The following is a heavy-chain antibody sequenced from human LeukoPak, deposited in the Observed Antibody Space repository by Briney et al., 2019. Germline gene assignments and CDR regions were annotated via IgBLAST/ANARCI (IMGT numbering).Heavy chain of an antibody. D-gene: IGHD3-10*01. CDR3: ARDRGDSGLRD. CDR1: RFSFSDYD. J-gene: IGHJ4*02. Sequence: GGSLRLSCRASRFSFSDYDMHWVRQAPGKGLEWVAVISYDGSNKYYADSVKGRFTISRDNSKNTLYLQMNSLRAADTAVYYCARDRGDSGLRDWGQGTLVTVSS. V-gene: IGHV3-30-3*01. CDR2: ISYDGSNK.